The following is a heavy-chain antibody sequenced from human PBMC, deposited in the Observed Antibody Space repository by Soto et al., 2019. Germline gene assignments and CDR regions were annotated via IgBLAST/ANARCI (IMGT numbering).Heavy chain of an antibody. J-gene: IGHJ6*02. CDR2: IYYSGSP. D-gene: IGHD2-21*01. CDR1: GCSISSYY. V-gene: IGHV4-59*01. CDR3: ARQGPAYGSYGMDV. Sequence: PSETLSLTCTVSGCSISSYYWSWIRQPPGKGLEWIGYIYYSGSPNYNPSLKIRVTISVDTSKNQFSLKLSSVTAADTVVYYCARQGPAYGSYGMDVWGQGTTVTVSS.